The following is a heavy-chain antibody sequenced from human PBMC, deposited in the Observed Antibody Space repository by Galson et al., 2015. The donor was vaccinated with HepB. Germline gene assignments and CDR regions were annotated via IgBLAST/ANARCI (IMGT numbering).Heavy chain of an antibody. CDR1: GDSVSSNSAA. D-gene: IGHD6-19*01. Sequence: CAISGDSVSSNSAAWNWIRQSPSRGLEWLGRTYYRSKWYNDYAVSVKSRITINPDTSKNQFSLQLNSVTPEDTAVYYCAREGWGNSSGWYYYYGMDVWGQGTTVTVSS. J-gene: IGHJ6*02. V-gene: IGHV6-1*01. CDR2: TYYRSKWYN. CDR3: AREGWGNSSGWYYYYGMDV.